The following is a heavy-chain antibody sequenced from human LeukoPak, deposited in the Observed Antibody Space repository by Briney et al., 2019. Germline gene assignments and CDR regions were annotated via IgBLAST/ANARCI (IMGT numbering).Heavy chain of an antibody. CDR2: ISTNNGDT. Sequence: ASVKVSCKASGYTFTSNGISWVRQAPGQGLEWMGWISTNNGDTKYGKKFQGRVTITTDESTSTAYMELSSLRSEDTAVYYCARSGPDCSSTSCYTPYWGQGTLVTVSS. V-gene: IGHV1-18*01. J-gene: IGHJ4*02. CDR1: GYTFTSNG. CDR3: ARSGPDCSSTSCYTPY. D-gene: IGHD2-2*02.